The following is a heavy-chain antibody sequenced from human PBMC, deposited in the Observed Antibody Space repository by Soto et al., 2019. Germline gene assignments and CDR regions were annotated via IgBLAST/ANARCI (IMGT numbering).Heavy chain of an antibody. CDR2: IYYSGST. CDR1: GGSISSYY. CDR3: ARRYGGNLDY. Sequence: QVQLQESGPGLVKPSETLSLTCTVSGGSISSYYWSWIRQPPGKGLEWIGYIYYSGSTNYNPSLKSRVTISVDTSKNQFSLKLRSVTAADTAVYYCARRYGGNLDYWGQATLVTVSS. J-gene: IGHJ4*02. D-gene: IGHD2-15*01. V-gene: IGHV4-59*08.